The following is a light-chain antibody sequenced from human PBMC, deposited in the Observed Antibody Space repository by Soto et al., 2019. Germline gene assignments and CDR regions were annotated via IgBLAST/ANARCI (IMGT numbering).Light chain of an antibody. J-gene: IGKJ5*01. CDR1: QTITTY. CDR3: QQRSNWPAN. Sequence: EIVLTQSPATLSLSPGERATLSCRASQTITTYVAWYQQKPGQPPRLLIYGASNRATGIPARFSGSGSGTDFTLTISNLEPEDFAVYYCQQRSNWPANFGQGTRLEIK. V-gene: IGKV3-11*01. CDR2: GAS.